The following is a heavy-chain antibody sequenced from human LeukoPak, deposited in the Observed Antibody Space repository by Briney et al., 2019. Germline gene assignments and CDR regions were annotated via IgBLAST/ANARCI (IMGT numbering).Heavy chain of an antibody. Sequence: GASVKVSCMSSGYTFTSYGFTWMRQAPGQGLEWMGWISAYSGNAMYAQNLQGRLTTTTNTSTSTGYMELRSLTSDDTAVYNCARWGPQHAYMDVWGKGTTVTVSS. CDR3: ARWGPQHAYMDV. J-gene: IGHJ6*03. CDR1: GYTFTSYG. D-gene: IGHD3-16*01. V-gene: IGHV1-18*01. CDR2: ISAYSGNA.